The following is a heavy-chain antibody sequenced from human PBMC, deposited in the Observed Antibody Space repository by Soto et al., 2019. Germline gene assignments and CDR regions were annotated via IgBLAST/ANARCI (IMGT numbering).Heavy chain of an antibody. CDR3: AKVPQPHTNYDFYYMDV. J-gene: IGHJ6*03. V-gene: IGHV3-9*01. CDR2: INWNSSSI. D-gene: IGHD1-26*01. CDR1: GFTFDDYG. Sequence: GGSLRLSCAASGFTFDDYGMHWVRQAPGKGLEWVSSINWNSSSIGYAASVKGRFTISRDNAKNSLYLQMNSLRTEDTALYYCAKVPQPHTNYDFYYMDVWGKGTTVTVSS.